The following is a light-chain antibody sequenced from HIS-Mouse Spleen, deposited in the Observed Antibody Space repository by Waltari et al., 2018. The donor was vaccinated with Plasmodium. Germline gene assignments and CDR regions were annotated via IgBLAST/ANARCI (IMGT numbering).Light chain of an antibody. CDR3: QQYNNWSFS. Sequence: EIVMTQSPATLSVSPGERATLSCRPSQGVTSNLAWYQQKPGQAPRLLIYGASTRATGIPARFSGSGSGTEFTLTISSLQSEDFAVYYCQQYNNWSFSFGPGTKVDIK. CDR2: GAS. J-gene: IGKJ3*01. CDR1: QGVTSN. V-gene: IGKV3-15*01.